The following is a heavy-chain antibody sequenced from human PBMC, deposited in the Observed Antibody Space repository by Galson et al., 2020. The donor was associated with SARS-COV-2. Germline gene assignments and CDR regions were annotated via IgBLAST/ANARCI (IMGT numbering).Heavy chain of an antibody. CDR2: ISRSGDGT. J-gene: IGHJ4*02. V-gene: IGHV3-23*01. CDR1: GFTFNKYD. D-gene: IGHD5-18*01. Sequence: GESLKISCVTSGFTFNKYDMSWVRQAPGKGLEWVSSISRSGDGTFYADSVKGRFIISRDNSKNTLSLQMTSLRAGDTALYYCAKDPGYSYGTYFDYWGQGTLVTVSS. CDR3: AKDPGYSYGTYFDY.